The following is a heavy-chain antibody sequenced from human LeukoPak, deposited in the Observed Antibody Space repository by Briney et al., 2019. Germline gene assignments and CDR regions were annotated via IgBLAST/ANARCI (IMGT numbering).Heavy chain of an antibody. V-gene: IGHV4-39*01. D-gene: IGHD1-1*01. CDR3: ATFLE. J-gene: IGHJ4*02. Sequence: SETLSLTCTVSRGSISISSYYWGWIRQPPGKGLEWIGSIYYSGSTYYNPSLKSRVTISVDTSKNQFSLKLSSVTAADTAVYYCATFLEWGQGTLVTVSS. CDR2: IYYSGST. CDR1: RGSISISSYY.